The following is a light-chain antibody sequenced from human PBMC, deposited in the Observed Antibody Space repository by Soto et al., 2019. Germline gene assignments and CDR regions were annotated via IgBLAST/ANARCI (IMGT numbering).Light chain of an antibody. CDR2: EVS. Sequence: QSALTQPASVSGSPGQSITISCTGSSSDVGGYNHVSWYQQHPGKAPKLMIYEVSNRPSGVSNRFSGSMSGNTASLTISGLQAEDEADYYCSSYTTSTTRIIFGGGTKVTVL. J-gene: IGLJ2*01. CDR3: SSYTTSTTRII. V-gene: IGLV2-14*01. CDR1: SSDVGGYNH.